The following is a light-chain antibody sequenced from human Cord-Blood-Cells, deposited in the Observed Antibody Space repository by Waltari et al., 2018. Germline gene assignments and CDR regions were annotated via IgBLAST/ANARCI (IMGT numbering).Light chain of an antibody. CDR2: EVS. CDR3: SSYTSSSTLYV. CDR1: ISDVGGYNS. Sequence: QSALTQPASVSGSPGQSITISCTGTISDVGGYNSVSWYQQHPGKAPKLMIYEVSNRPSGVSNRFSGSKSGNTASLTISGLQAEDEADYYCSSYTSSSTLYVFGTGTKVTVL. J-gene: IGLJ1*01. V-gene: IGLV2-14*01.